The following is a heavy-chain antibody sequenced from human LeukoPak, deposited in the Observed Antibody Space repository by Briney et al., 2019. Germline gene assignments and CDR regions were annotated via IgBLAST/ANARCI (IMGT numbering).Heavy chain of an antibody. D-gene: IGHD2-15*01. CDR3: AREGYCSGGSCSRDLDY. J-gene: IGHJ4*02. CDR1: GGSISSSSYY. Sequence: SETLSLTCTVSGGSISSSSYYWGWIRQPPGKGLEWIGSIYHSGSTYYNPSLKSRVTISVDTSKNQFSLKLSSVTAADTAVYYCAREGYCSGGSCSRDLDYWGQGTLVTVSS. CDR2: IYHSGST. V-gene: IGHV4-39*07.